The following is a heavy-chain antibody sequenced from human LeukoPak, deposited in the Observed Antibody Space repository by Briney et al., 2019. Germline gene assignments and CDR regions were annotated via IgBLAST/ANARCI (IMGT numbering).Heavy chain of an antibody. V-gene: IGHV3-21*01. D-gene: IGHD4-11*01. CDR2: ISSSSSYI. CDR3: ARDPMTTVTPYYFDY. CDR1: GFTFSSYS. Sequence: GGSLRLSCAASGFTFSSYSMNWVRQAPWKGLEWVSSISSSSSYIYYADSVKGRFTISRDNAKNSLYLQMNSLRAEDTAVYYCARDPMTTVTPYYFDYWGQGTLVTVSS. J-gene: IGHJ4*02.